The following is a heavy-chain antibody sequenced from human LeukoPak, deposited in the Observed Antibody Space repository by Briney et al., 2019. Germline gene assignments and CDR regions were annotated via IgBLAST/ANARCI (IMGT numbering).Heavy chain of an antibody. V-gene: IGHV3-21*01. CDR2: ISSSSSYI. D-gene: IGHD3-22*01. CDR1: GFTFSSYS. Sequence: GGSLRLSCAASGFTFSSYSMNWVRQAPGKGLEWVSSISSSSSYIYYADSVKGRFTISRDNAKNSLYLQMNSLRAEDTAVYYCARLPDYDSSGYYHGSWGQGTLVTVSS. J-gene: IGHJ5*02. CDR3: ARLPDYDSSGYYHGS.